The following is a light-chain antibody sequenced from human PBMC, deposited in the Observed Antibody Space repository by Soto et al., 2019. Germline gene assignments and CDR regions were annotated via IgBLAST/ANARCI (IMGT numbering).Light chain of an antibody. CDR2: GAS. V-gene: IGKV3-20*01. CDR1: QSVSSSY. J-gene: IGKJ5*01. CDR3: RQYGSSPPIT. Sequence: EIVLTQSPGTLSLSPGERATLSCRASQSVSSSYLAWYQQKPGQAPRLLIYGASSRATGIPHRFSGSGSGTDFTLTISRLEPEDFAVYYCRQYGSSPPITFGQGTRLEIK.